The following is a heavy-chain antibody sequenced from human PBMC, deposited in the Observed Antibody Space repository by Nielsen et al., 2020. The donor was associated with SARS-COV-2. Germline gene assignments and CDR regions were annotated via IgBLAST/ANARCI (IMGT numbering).Heavy chain of an antibody. Sequence: GESLKISCAASGFTFSSYWMHWVRQAPGKGLVWVSRINSDGSSTSYADSVKGRFTISRDNAKNTLYLQVNSLRAEDTAVYYCARDVYGDYGGWFDPWGQGTLVTVSS. V-gene: IGHV3-74*01. CDR1: GFTFSSYW. CDR3: ARDVYGDYGGWFDP. J-gene: IGHJ5*02. D-gene: IGHD4-17*01. CDR2: INSDGSST.